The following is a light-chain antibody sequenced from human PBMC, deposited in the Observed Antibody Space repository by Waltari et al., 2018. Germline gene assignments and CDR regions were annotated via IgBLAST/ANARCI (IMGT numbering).Light chain of an antibody. Sequence: QSDLYKTDNKNDLAWYQHKPGKPPKLLVYGAATRESGVPDRFSASGSGTEFTLTINNLQAEDVAVYYCQQYYRSRTFGQGTKVEIK. CDR2: GAA. CDR3: QQYYRSRT. V-gene: IGKV4-1*01. J-gene: IGKJ1*01. CDR1: QSDLYKTDNKND.